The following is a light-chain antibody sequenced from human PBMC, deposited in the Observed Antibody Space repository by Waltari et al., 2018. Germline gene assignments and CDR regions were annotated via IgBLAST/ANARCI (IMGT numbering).Light chain of an antibody. CDR2: GAS. CDR1: QSVGND. V-gene: IGKV3-15*01. CDR3: QQYKEWPPWT. Sequence: EMVMTQSPATLSVSPGERATLPCSASQSVGNDLAWYHQAPGQAPRPLIYGASSRATGVPARFSGSGSGTEFTLTITSLQSGDFGIYFCQQYKEWPPWTFGQGTRVDTK. J-gene: IGKJ1*01.